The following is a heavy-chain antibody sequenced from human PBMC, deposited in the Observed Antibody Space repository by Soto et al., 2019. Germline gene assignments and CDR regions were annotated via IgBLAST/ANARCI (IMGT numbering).Heavy chain of an antibody. Sequence: SVKVSCKASGYTFTNYGISWVRQAPGQGLEWMGWISAYNGNTKYAQKLQGRVTMTTDTSTSTAYMELRSLRSDDTAVYYCARDPRLHLPVAGAPPSYYYGMDVWGQGTTVTVSS. CDR3: ARDPRLHLPVAGAPPSYYYGMDV. CDR1: GYTFTNYG. D-gene: IGHD6-19*01. J-gene: IGHJ6*02. CDR2: ISAYNGNT. V-gene: IGHV1-18*04.